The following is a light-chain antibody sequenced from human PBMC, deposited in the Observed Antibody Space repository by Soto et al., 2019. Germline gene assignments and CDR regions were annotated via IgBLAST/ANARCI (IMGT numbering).Light chain of an antibody. CDR1: SSDVGGYNY. CDR3: SSYAGSNNLV. CDR2: EVS. Sequence: QSVLTQPPSASGSPGQSVTISCTGTSSDVGGYNYVSWYQQHPGKAPKLMIYEVSKRPSGVPDRFSGSKSGNAASLTVSGLQAEDEADYYCSSYAGSNNLVFGTGTKVNV. J-gene: IGLJ1*01. V-gene: IGLV2-8*01.